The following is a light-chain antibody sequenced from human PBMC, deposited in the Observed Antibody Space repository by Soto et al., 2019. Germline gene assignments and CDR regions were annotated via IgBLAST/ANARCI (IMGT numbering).Light chain of an antibody. CDR3: QKFNSTYPT. J-gene: IGKJ1*01. Sequence: DIQMTQSPSTLSASVGDRVSISCRASQNVSNWLAWYQQRPGQAPKFLIYDASSSASGVPSRFSGGGSGTEFTLTISSLQPDDFATYYCQKFNSTYPTFGHGTKV. CDR2: DAS. V-gene: IGKV1-5*01. CDR1: QNVSNW.